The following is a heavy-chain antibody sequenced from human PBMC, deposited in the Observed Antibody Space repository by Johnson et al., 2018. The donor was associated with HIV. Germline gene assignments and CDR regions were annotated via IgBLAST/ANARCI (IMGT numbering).Heavy chain of an antibody. CDR2: ISYDGSNK. J-gene: IGHJ3*02. V-gene: IGHV3-30*14. D-gene: IGHD5-24*01. CDR1: GFTFSSYA. Sequence: VQLVESGGGVVQPGRSLRLSCAASGFTFSSYAMHWVRQAPGKGLEWVAVISYDGSNKYYADSVKGRFTISRDNSKNTLYLQMNSLRAEDTAVYYCARACRDGYTCDVYDIWGLGTMVTVS. CDR3: ARACRDGYTCDVYDI.